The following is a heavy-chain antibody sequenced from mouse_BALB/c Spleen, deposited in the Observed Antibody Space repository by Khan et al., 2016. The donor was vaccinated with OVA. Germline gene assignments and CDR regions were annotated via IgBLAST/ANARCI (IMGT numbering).Heavy chain of an antibody. D-gene: IGHD6-1*01. J-gene: IGHJ4*01. CDR3: AKGGNSDDATDY. CDR2: IWGYGST. V-gene: IGHV2-3*01. CDR1: GFSLTSYG. Sequence: VKLQESGPGLVAPSQSLSITCTVSGFSLTSYGVNWVRQPPGKGLEWLGVIWGYGSTNYHSALRSRLSISQDNSKNQVFLKLNSQQTDDTATYNCAKGGNSDDATDYGGQGTSVTVSS.